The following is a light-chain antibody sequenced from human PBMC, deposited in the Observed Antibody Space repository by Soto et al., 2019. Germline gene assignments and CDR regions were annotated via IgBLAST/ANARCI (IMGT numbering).Light chain of an antibody. J-gene: IGKJ1*01. CDR2: LGY. CDR3: MQTLESRT. V-gene: IGKV2-28*01. Sequence: DVVMTQSPLSLTVTPGEPASISCRSSRSLLKANGYTYLHWFLQKPGQSPHLLLYLGYNRARGVPDRFSGTGSGTDFTLKISRVEAEDVGVYYCMQTLESRTFGQGTKVDIK. CDR1: RSLLKANGYTY.